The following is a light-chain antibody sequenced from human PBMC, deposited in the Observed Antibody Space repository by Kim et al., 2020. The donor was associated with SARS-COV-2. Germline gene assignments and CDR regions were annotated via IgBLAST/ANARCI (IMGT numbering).Light chain of an antibody. CDR3: NSRDSNDNVV. CDR1: SVRSYY. J-gene: IGLJ2*01. Sequence: VVMGQTVRITCQRDSVRSYYATWYQQKPGRAPILVIYGKNNRPSGIPDRFSGSSSGNTASLTITGTQAGDEADYYCNSRDSNDNVVFGGGTQLTVL. V-gene: IGLV3-19*01. CDR2: GKN.